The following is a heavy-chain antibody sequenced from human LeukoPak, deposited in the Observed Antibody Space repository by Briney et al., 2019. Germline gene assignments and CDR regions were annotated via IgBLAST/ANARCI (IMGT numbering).Heavy chain of an antibody. CDR1: GYSISSGYY. D-gene: IGHD5-18*01. Sequence: PSETLFLTCTVSGYSISSGYYWAWIRQPPGKGLEWIGSIYHSGNTYYNPSLKSRATISVDTSKNQFSLKLSSVTAADTAVYYCAREGIVDTAMVAKAYWYFDVWGRGTLVTVSS. CDR2: IYHSGNT. CDR3: AREGIVDTAMVAKAYWYFDV. J-gene: IGHJ2*01. V-gene: IGHV4-38-2*02.